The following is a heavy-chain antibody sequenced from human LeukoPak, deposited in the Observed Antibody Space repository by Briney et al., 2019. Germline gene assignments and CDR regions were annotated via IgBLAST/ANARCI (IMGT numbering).Heavy chain of an antibody. CDR2: ISSNSDYI. V-gene: IGHV3-21*01. J-gene: IGHJ4*02. D-gene: IGHD2-21*01. Sequence: GESLRLSCAASGFTFSSYHINWVRQAPGKGLEWVSSISSNSDYIYYADSVKGRFTISRDNAKNSLYLQMNSLRAEDTAVYYCARGLCGGDCYDYWGQGTLVTVSS. CDR1: GFTFSSYH. CDR3: ARGLCGGDCYDY.